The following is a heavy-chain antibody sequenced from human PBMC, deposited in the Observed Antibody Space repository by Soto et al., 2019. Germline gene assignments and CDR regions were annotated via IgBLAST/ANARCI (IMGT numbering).Heavy chain of an antibody. Sequence: QVQLVQSGAEVKKPGSSVKVSCKASGGTFGSYAFSWVRQAPGQGLEWMGGIIPVSGAAHYAQKCQGRVTITADESTSTAYMELSSLSSQDTAVYYCATALECRSTSCTLDYWGQGTRVIVSS. CDR3: ATALECRSTSCTLDY. CDR1: GGTFGSYA. D-gene: IGHD2-2*01. J-gene: IGHJ4*02. CDR2: IIPVSGAA. V-gene: IGHV1-69*01.